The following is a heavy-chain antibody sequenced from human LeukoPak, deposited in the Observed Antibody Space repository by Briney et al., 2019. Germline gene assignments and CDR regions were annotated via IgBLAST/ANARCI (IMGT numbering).Heavy chain of an antibody. D-gene: IGHD3-9*01. J-gene: IGHJ4*02. CDR3: ARGAHYYDILTGYPRPQYYFDY. Sequence: SETLSLTCAVYGGSFSGYYWSWIRQPPGKGLEWIGEINHSGSTNYNPSLKSRVTISVDTSKNQVSLKLSSVTAADTAVYYCARGAHYYDILTGYPRPQYYFDYWGQGTLVTVPS. V-gene: IGHV4-34*01. CDR2: INHSGST. CDR1: GGSFSGYY.